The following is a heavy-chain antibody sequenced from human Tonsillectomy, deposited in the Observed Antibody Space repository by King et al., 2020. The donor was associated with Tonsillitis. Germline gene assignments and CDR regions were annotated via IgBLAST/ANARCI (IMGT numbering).Heavy chain of an antibody. D-gene: IGHD6-19*01. CDR3: ARHLGSEQWLDY. Sequence: VQLQESGPGLVKPSETLSLTCTVSGGSISSYYWSWIRQPPGKGLEWSGCIYYSGSTNYNPSLKSRVTISVDTSKNQFSLKLSSVTAADTAVYYCARHLGSEQWLDYWGQGTLVTVSS. CDR2: IYYSGST. CDR1: GGSISSYY. J-gene: IGHJ4*02. V-gene: IGHV4-59*08.